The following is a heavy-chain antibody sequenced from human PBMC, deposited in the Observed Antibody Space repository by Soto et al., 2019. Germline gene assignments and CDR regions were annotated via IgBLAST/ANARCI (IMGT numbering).Heavy chain of an antibody. CDR3: ANHYDMLTCYYKD. CDR2: ISGSGGST. Sequence: EVQLLESGGGLVQPGGSLRLSCAASGFTFSSYAMSWVRQAPGKGLEWVSAISGSGGSTYYADSVKGRFTISRDNSKNTLYLQMNSLRAEDTAVYYCANHYDMLTCYYKDWGQGTLVTVAS. J-gene: IGHJ4*02. V-gene: IGHV3-23*01. D-gene: IGHD3-9*01. CDR1: GFTFSSYA.